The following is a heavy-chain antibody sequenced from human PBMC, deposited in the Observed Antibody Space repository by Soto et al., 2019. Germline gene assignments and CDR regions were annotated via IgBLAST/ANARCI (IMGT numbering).Heavy chain of an antibody. CDR3: ATRATVGIYYYYGLDV. CDR1: GYTLTELS. D-gene: IGHD4-17*01. CDR2: FDPEDGET. V-gene: IGHV1-24*01. J-gene: IGHJ6*02. Sequence: ASVKVSCKVSGYTLTELSIHWVRQAPGKGLEWMGGFDPEDGETIYAQNFQGRVTMTEDTSTDTAYMELSSLRSEDTAVYYCATRATVGIYYYYGLDVWGQGTTVTVSS.